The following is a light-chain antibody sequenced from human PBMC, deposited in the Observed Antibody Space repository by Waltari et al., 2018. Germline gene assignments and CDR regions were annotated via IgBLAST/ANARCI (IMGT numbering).Light chain of an antibody. CDR2: GAS. Sequence: EIVMTQPPPTLSVSPGARATLSCRASQSVSSNLAWYQQKPGQAPRLLIYGASTRATGIPARFSGSGSGTEFTLTISSLQSEDVAVYYCQQYNNWPPTFGQGTKVEIK. CDR1: QSVSSN. CDR3: QQYNNWPPT. J-gene: IGKJ1*01. V-gene: IGKV3-15*01.